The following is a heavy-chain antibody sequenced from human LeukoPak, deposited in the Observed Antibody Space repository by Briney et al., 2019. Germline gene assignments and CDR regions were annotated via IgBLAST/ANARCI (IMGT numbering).Heavy chain of an antibody. J-gene: IGHJ4*02. CDR2: INPNSGGT. CDR3: AKRGSRWRELLRRGIDY. Sequence: GASVKVSCKASGYTFTGYYMHWVRQAPGQGLEWMGWINPNSGGTNYAQKFQGRVTMTRDTSISTAYMELSRLRAEDTAVYYCAKRGSRWRELLRRGIDYWGQGTLVTVSS. V-gene: IGHV1-2*02. D-gene: IGHD1-26*01. CDR1: GYTFTGYY.